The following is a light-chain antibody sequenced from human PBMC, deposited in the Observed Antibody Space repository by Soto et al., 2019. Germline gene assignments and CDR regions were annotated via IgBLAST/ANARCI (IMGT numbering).Light chain of an antibody. Sequence: QSALTQPPSASGSPGQSGTISCTGTSSDVGGSNFVSWYQQYPGKAPKLMIYEVSKRPSGVPDRFSGAKSGNTASLTVSGLLAEDEADYYCSSYAGSNAGTNTVVFGGGTKLTVL. CDR2: EVS. J-gene: IGLJ3*02. V-gene: IGLV2-8*01. CDR3: SSYAGSNAGTNTVV. CDR1: SSDVGGSNF.